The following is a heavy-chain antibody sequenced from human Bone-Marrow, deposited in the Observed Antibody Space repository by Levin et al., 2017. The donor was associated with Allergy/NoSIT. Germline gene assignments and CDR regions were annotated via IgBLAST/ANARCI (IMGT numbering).Heavy chain of an antibody. D-gene: IGHD3-10*01. V-gene: IGHV3-48*01. Sequence: GGSLRLSCAASGFMFTDYSMNWVRRAPGKGLEWLSYISSSSGTIYYADSVKRRFIISRGNAASSLYLQMNSLRVEDTAVYYCARESPGGSGTYYPDYWGRGTLVTVSS. CDR3: ARESPGGSGTYYPDY. CDR2: ISSSSGTI. CDR1: GFMFTDYS. J-gene: IGHJ4*02.